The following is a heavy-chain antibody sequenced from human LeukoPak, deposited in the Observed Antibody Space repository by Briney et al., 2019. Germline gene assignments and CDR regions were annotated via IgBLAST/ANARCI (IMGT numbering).Heavy chain of an antibody. CDR1: GFNVTTNN. V-gene: IGHV3-66*04. D-gene: IGHD2-21*01. CDR2: CLAGGLL. Sequence: GGPLRLSCVGSGFNVTTNNMYWVRQAPGKGLECVSTCLAGGLLHYADSVRDRFIISRDTSKNTLYLQMNSLSAEDTAVYYCGRRFCNSCPLDFWGQGTLVTVSS. CDR3: GRRFCNSCPLDF. J-gene: IGHJ4*02.